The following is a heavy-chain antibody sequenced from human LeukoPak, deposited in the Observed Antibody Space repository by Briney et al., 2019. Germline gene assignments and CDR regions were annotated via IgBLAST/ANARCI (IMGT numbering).Heavy chain of an antibody. CDR2: IYYSGST. CDR1: GVSISSYY. CDR3: ARASGYSYGYHY. J-gene: IGHJ4*02. V-gene: IGHV4-59*01. D-gene: IGHD5-18*01. Sequence: SETLSLTCTVSGVSISSYYWSWIRQPPGKGLEWIGYIYYSGSTNYNPSLKSRVTISVDTSKNQFSLKLSSVTAADTAVYYCARASGYSYGYHYWGQGTLVTVSS.